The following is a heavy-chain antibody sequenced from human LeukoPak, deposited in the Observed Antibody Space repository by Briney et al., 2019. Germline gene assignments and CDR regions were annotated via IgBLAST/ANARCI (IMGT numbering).Heavy chain of an antibody. J-gene: IGHJ4*02. D-gene: IGHD4-17*01. CDR2: ISYDGSNK. CDR1: GFTFSSYA. Sequence: GGSLRLSCAASGFTFSSYAMSWVRQAPGKGLEWVAVISYDGSNKYYADSVKGRFTISRDNSKNTLYLQMNSLRAEDTAVYYCAREGISYGDPARFDYWGQGTLVTVSS. V-gene: IGHV3-30-3*01. CDR3: AREGISYGDPARFDY.